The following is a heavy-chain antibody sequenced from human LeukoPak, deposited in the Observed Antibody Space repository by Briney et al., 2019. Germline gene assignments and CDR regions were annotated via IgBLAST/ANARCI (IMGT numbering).Heavy chain of an antibody. J-gene: IGHJ4*02. V-gene: IGHV4-59*01. CDR3: AREAGTTGTYYFDY. Sequence: SGTLSLTCTVSGGSISSYYWSWIRQPPGKGLEWIGYIYYSGSTNYNPSLKSRVTISVDTSKNQFSLKLSSVTAADTAVYYCAREAGTTGTYYFDYWGQGTLVTVSS. CDR1: GGSISSYY. CDR2: IYYSGST. D-gene: IGHD1-14*01.